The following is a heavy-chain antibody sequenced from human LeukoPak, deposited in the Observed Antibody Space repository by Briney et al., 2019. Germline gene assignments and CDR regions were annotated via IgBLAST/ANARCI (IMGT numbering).Heavy chain of an antibody. CDR3: ARVYSYYGSGSYYNVAGDHDAFDI. CDR2: IYHSGST. V-gene: IGHV4-38-2*02. CDR1: GYSISSGNY. Sequence: SETLSLTCTVSGYSISSGNYWDWIRQPPGKGLEWIGSIYHSGSTYYNPSLKSRVTISVDTSKNQFSLKLSSVTAADTAVYYCARVYSYYGSGSYYNVAGDHDAFDIWGQGTMVTVSS. J-gene: IGHJ3*02. D-gene: IGHD3-10*01.